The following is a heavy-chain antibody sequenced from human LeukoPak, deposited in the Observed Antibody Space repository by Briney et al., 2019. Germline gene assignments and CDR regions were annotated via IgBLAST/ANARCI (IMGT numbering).Heavy chain of an antibody. CDR1: GFTFSSYW. J-gene: IGHJ4*02. Sequence: GGSLRLSCAASGFTFSSYWMLWVRQAPGKGLVWVSRINSDGSSTSYADSVKGRFTISRDNAKNTLYLQMNSLRAEDTAVYSCASNYYYDARIDYWGQGTLVTVSS. CDR3: ASNYYYDARIDY. D-gene: IGHD3-22*01. V-gene: IGHV3-74*01. CDR2: INSDGSST.